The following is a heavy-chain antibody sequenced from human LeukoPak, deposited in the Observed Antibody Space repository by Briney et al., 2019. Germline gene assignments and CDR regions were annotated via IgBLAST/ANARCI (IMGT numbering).Heavy chain of an antibody. V-gene: IGHV4-59*08. J-gene: IGHJ4*02. D-gene: IGHD6-13*01. Sequence: SETLSLTCTVSGGSISSYYWSWIRQPPGKGLEWIGYIYYSGSTNYNPSLKSRVTISVDTSKNQFSLKLSSVTAADTAVYYCARRVAAAGNFYYWGQGTLVTVSS. CDR1: GGSISSYY. CDR2: IYYSGST. CDR3: ARRVAAAGNFYY.